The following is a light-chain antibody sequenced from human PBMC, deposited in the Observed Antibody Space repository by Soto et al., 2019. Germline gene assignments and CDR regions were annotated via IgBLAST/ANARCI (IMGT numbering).Light chain of an antibody. CDR2: AAS. V-gene: IGKV1-17*01. CDR3: QQYNNWPWT. J-gene: IGKJ1*01. Sequence: IQMTQSPSSLSASVGDRVTITCRTSQTVSNYISWYQQKPGKAPNLLIYAASRLESGVPSRFSGSGSGTEFTLTISSLQSEDFAVYYCQQYNNWPWTFGQGTKVDIK. CDR1: QTVSNY.